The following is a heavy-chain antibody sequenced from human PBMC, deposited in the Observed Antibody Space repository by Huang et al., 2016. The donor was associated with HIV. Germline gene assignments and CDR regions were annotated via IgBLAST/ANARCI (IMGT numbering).Heavy chain of an antibody. D-gene: IGHD3-16*01. Sequence: QVQLVQSGAEVKKPGASVKVSCKASGYTFSTYGISWVRQAPGQGLEWMGGISGYNVNTNYVQKCQGRVTRTTDTSTSTADMELRSLRSDDTAVYYCARDVRSMQGGLFDYWGQGTLVTVSS. J-gene: IGHJ4*02. CDR3: ARDVRSMQGGLFDY. V-gene: IGHV1-18*04. CDR2: ISGYNVNT. CDR1: GYTFSTYG.